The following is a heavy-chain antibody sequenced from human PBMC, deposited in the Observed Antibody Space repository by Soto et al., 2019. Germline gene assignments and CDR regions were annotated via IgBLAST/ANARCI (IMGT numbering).Heavy chain of an antibody. V-gene: IGHV3-23*01. Sequence: PGGSLRLSCAASGFTFSSYAMNWVRQAPGKRLEWVSVISGSGGTTFYADSVKGRFTISRDNSKNTLHLQMNSLRADDTAIYYCAKRKSMTLGSPPYFDYWGQGTLVTVSS. D-gene: IGHD3-22*01. J-gene: IGHJ4*02. CDR2: ISGSGGTT. CDR1: GFTFSSYA. CDR3: AKRKSMTLGSPPYFDY.